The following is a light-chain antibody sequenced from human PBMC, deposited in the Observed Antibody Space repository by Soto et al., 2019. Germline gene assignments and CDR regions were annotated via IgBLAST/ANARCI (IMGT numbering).Light chain of an antibody. Sequence: DIQMTQSPSALSACVGNRVTITCRASQSISSYLNWYQQKPGKAPKLLIYAASSLQSGVPSRFSGSGSGTDFNLTISSLQPADFAVYFCPQYHNWPRTFGQGTKVDI. CDR3: PQYHNWPRT. V-gene: IGKV1-39*01. CDR2: AAS. CDR1: QSISSY. J-gene: IGKJ1*01.